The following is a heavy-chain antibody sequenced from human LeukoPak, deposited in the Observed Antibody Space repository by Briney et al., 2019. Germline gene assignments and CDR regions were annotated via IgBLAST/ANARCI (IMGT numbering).Heavy chain of an antibody. Sequence: SVKVSCKASGGTFSSYAISWVRQAPGQGLEWMGRIIPILGIANYAQKFQGRVTITADKSTSTAYMELSSLRSEDTAVYYCARDTCEQWLVGEGYFDYWGQGTLVTVSS. CDR2: IIPILGIA. CDR1: GGTFSSYA. CDR3: ARDTCEQWLVGEGYFDY. V-gene: IGHV1-69*04. J-gene: IGHJ4*02. D-gene: IGHD6-19*01.